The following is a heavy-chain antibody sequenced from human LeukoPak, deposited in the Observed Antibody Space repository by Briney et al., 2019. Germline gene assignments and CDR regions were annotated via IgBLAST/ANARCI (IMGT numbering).Heavy chain of an antibody. CDR2: IYHSGST. Sequence: PSETLSLTCTVSGGSISSGGYYWSCIRQPPGKGLEWIGYIYHSGSTYYNPSLKSRATISVDRSKNQFSLKLSSVTAADTAVYYCATWGATDYYFDYWGQGTLVTVSS. CDR3: ATWGATDYYFDY. CDR1: GGSISSGGYY. J-gene: IGHJ4*02. D-gene: IGHD1-26*01. V-gene: IGHV4-30-2*01.